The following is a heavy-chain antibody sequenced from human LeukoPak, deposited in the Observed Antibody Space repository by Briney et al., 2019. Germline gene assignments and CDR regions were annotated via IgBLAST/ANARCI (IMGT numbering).Heavy chain of an antibody. D-gene: IGHD6-13*01. J-gene: IGHJ6*02. CDR2: IKQDGNEK. V-gene: IGHV3-7*01. CDR3: VRDRNDLWHSSSWHYGMDV. CDR1: GFAFSSYW. Sequence: GGSLRLSCAASGFAFSSYWMSWVRQAPGKGLEWVANIKQDGNEKYFVDSVKGRFTVSRDNAKNSLYLQMNSLRAEDTAVYYCVRDRNDLWHSSSWHYGMDVWGQGTTVTVSS.